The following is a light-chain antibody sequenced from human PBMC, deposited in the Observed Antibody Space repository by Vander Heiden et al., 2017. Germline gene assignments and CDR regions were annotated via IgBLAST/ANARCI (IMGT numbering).Light chain of an antibody. Sequence: MHMTQSPSSLSASVGDRVTIVCLATHAISNYLHWYQQKPGKVPKLLLYAASTSQSGGLSRFSGSRSVTAFTLIILIMQPEDVATYYFQMYNSAPLTFGGGTKVEIK. V-gene: IGKV1-27*01. CDR2: AAS. CDR3: QMYNSAPLT. J-gene: IGKJ4*01. CDR1: HAISNY.